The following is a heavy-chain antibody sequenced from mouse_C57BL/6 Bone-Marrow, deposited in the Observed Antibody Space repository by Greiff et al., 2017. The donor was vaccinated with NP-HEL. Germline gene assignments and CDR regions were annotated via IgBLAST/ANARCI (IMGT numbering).Heavy chain of an antibody. CDR2: IDPENGDT. J-gene: IGHJ2*01. D-gene: IGHD4-1*01. CDR3: TATGRAYFDY. V-gene: IGHV14-4*01. Sequence: DVQLQESGAELVRPGASVKLSCTASGFNIKDDYMHWVKQRPEQGLEWIGWIDPENGDTEYASKFQGKATIAADTSSNTAYLQRSSLTSEDTAVYYCTATGRAYFDYWGQGTTLTVSS. CDR1: GFNIKDDY.